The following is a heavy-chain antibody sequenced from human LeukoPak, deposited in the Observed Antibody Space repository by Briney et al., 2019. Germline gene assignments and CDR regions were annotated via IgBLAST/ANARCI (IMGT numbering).Heavy chain of an antibody. CDR1: GFPLSTSGMC. V-gene: IGHV2-70*11. J-gene: IGHJ4*02. Sequence: SGPTLVNPTQTLTLTCTFSGFPLSTSGMCVSWIRQPPGKALEWLARIDWDDDKYYSTSLKTRLTISKDTSKNQVVLTMTNTDPVDTATYYCARSTYYYDSSGYYHLYFDYWGQGTLVTVSS. CDR3: ARSTYYYDSSGYYHLYFDY. D-gene: IGHD3-22*01. CDR2: IDWDDDK.